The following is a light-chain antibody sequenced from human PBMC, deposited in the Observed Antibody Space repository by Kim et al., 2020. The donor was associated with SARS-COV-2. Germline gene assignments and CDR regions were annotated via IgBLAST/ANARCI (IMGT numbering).Light chain of an antibody. Sequence: DIQMTQSPSSLSASVGDRVTITCRTSQSISSHLNWYHQKPGRAPKLLIYAASTLQGGVPSRFSGNGSETDFTLTISSLQPEDFATYFCQQSYITPFTFGPGTKVDIK. CDR2: AAS. CDR3: QQSYITPFT. CDR1: QSISSH. V-gene: IGKV1-39*01. J-gene: IGKJ3*01.